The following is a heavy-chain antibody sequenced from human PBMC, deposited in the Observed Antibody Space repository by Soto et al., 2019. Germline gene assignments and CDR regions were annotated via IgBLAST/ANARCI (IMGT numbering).Heavy chain of an antibody. CDR1: GFTFSSYG. Sequence: GGSLRVSCAASGFTFSSYGMHWVRQAPGKGLEWVAVISYDGSNKYYADSVKGRFTISRDNSKNTLYLQMNSLRAEDTAVYYCAKDGGVYDSSGYYQYYFDYWGQGTLVTVSS. CDR2: ISYDGSNK. V-gene: IGHV3-30*18. D-gene: IGHD3-22*01. J-gene: IGHJ4*02. CDR3: AKDGGVYDSSGYYQYYFDY.